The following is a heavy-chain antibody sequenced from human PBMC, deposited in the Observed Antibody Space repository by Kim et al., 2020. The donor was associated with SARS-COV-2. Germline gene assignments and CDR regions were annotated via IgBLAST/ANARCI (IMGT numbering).Heavy chain of an antibody. J-gene: IGHJ3*02. V-gene: IGHV4-39*01. CDR1: GGSISSSSYY. Sequence: SETLSLTCTVSGGSISSSSYYWGWIRQPPGKGLEWIGSIYYSGSTYYNPSLKSRVTISVDTSKNQFSLKLSSVTAADTAVYYCARHGGGSYEYAFDIWGQGTMVTVSS. D-gene: IGHD1-26*01. CDR2: IYYSGST. CDR3: ARHGGGSYEYAFDI.